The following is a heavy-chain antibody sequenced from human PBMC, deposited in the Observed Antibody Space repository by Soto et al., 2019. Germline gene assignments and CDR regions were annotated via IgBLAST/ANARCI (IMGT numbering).Heavy chain of an antibody. CDR1: GFTCSHYA. CDR3: AKAGSHNFDS. Sequence: QVQLVESGGGVVQPGRSLRLSCAASGFTCSHYAMHWVRQAPGKGLEWVALMSYDGSNEYSADSVKGRFTISRDNSKNTLYLQMNSLRAEDTAVYYCAKAGSHNFDSWGQGSLVTASP. D-gene: IGHD1-26*01. V-gene: IGHV3-30*18. CDR2: MSYDGSNE. J-gene: IGHJ4*02.